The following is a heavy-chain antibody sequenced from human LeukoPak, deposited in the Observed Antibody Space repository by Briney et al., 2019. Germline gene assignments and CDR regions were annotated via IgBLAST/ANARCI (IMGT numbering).Heavy chain of an antibody. Sequence: GGSLRLSCAASGFIFSNYFIHWVRQAPGKGLDWVALISFDGSSQHYADSVKGRFTISRDNSNNTVYLQMDGLRIDDTGVYYCAKDSRMVVATVPDYWGEGTLVTVSS. CDR3: AKDSRMVVATVPDY. CDR2: ISFDGSSQ. V-gene: IGHV3-30-3*01. D-gene: IGHD3-22*01. CDR1: GFIFSNYF. J-gene: IGHJ4*02.